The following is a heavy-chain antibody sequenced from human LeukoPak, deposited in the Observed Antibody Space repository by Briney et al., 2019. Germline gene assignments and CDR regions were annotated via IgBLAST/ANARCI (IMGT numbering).Heavy chain of an antibody. Sequence: TGGSLRLSCAASGFTFSSHDMSWVRQAPGKGLEWVSAITTSGGSTYYADSVKGRFTISRDNSKNTLYLQMNSLRAEDTAVYYCAKDPDYDFWSGYSSLGTYFDYWGQGTLVTVSS. J-gene: IGHJ4*02. D-gene: IGHD3-3*01. CDR3: AKDPDYDFWSGYSSLGTYFDY. V-gene: IGHV3-23*01. CDR2: ITTSGGST. CDR1: GFTFSSHD.